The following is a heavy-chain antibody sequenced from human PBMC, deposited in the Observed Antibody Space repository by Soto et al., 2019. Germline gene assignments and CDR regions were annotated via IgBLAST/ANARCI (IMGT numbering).Heavy chain of an antibody. Sequence: QVHLVQSGAEVKMPGASVKVSCKASGSTFTNHGISWVRQAPGQGLEWMGWISAYNGDTNYAQKLQGRVTMTTDTSTSTAYMELRSLRFDDTAVYYCAKTSGLGTSSDSWGQGTLVTVSS. CDR1: GSTFTNHG. D-gene: IGHD7-27*01. CDR2: ISAYNGDT. CDR3: AKTSGLGTSSDS. J-gene: IGHJ4*02. V-gene: IGHV1-18*01.